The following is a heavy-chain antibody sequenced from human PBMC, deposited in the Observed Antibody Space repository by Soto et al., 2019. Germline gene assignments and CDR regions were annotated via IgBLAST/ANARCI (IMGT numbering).Heavy chain of an antibody. V-gene: IGHV3-21*01. CDR3: ARDPLLVHEFYYYMDV. CDR1: GFSFTSYS. Sequence: EVQLVESGGGLVKPGGSLRLSCAASGFSFTSYSMNWVRQAPGKGLEWVSSISGSSRYIYYADSVEGRFTISRDNAEKSLYLQMNSLRAEDTAVYYCARDPLLVHEFYYYMDVWGKGTTVTVCS. CDR2: ISGSSRYI. D-gene: IGHD2-15*01. J-gene: IGHJ6*03.